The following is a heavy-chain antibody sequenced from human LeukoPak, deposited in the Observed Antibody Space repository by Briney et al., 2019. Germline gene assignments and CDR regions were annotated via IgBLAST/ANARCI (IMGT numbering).Heavy chain of an antibody. Sequence: SVKVSCKASGGTFSSYAISWVRQAPGQGLEWMGRIIPILGIANYAQKFQGRVTITADKSTSTAYMELSSLRSEDTAVYYCASTGYSSSWYRMNFDYWGQGTLVTVSS. D-gene: IGHD6-13*01. J-gene: IGHJ4*02. V-gene: IGHV1-69*04. CDR2: IIPILGIA. CDR1: GGTFSSYA. CDR3: ASTGYSSSWYRMNFDY.